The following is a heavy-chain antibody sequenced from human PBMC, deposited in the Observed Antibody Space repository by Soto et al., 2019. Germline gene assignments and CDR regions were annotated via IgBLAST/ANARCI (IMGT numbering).Heavy chain of an antibody. Sequence: WTWIRQHPAMGLEWIGYIYNSESTYYNPSLRSRVTISADTSKNQFSLKLSSVTAADTAVYYCARGTYCGGACYSGTGYWGQGTLVTVSS. D-gene: IGHD2-21*01. CDR2: IYNSEST. V-gene: IGHV4-31*02. CDR3: ARGTYCGGACYSGTGY. J-gene: IGHJ4*02.